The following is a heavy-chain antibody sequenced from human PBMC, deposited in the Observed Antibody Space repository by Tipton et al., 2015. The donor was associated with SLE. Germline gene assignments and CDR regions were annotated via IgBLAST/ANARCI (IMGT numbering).Heavy chain of an antibody. J-gene: IGHJ4*02. CDR3: VRDFRQQLVYFVY. V-gene: IGHV4-38-2*02. D-gene: IGHD6-13*01. CDR1: GFPLSSGYY. CDR2: FFHGGST. Sequence: TLSLTCDVSGFPLSSGYYWGWIRQSPGRGLEWIGSFFHGGSTYYNPSLKSRVTISVDTSKNQFSLRLTSVTAADTAVYYCVRDFRQQLVYFVYWGQGTLVTVSS.